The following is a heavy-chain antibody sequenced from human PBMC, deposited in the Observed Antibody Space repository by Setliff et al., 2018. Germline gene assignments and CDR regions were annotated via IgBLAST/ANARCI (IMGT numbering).Heavy chain of an antibody. CDR3: ATSGFCSAGSCYSFDD. CDR2: INHSGNT. J-gene: IGHJ4*02. V-gene: IGHV4-4*02. Sequence: SETLSLTCAVSGASISSGNWWSWVRQPPEKGLEWIGEINHSGNTIYNPSLRSRVTMSVDTSKNRFSLNLTSVTAADTAVYYCATSGFCSAGSCYSFDDWGQGALVTVSS. CDR1: GASISSGNW. D-gene: IGHD2-15*01.